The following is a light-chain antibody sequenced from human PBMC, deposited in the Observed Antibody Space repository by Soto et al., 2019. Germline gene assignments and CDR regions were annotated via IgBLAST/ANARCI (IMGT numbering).Light chain of an antibody. CDR2: GVS. Sequence: QSALTQPRSVSGSPGQSVTISCTGTNSDVGGYNYVSWYQQYPGKAPKLMISGVSERPSGVPDRFSGSKSGNTASLTISGLQAEDEADYYCCSYAGSPWVFGGGTKLTVL. V-gene: IGLV2-11*01. CDR3: CSYAGSPWV. J-gene: IGLJ3*02. CDR1: NSDVGGYNY.